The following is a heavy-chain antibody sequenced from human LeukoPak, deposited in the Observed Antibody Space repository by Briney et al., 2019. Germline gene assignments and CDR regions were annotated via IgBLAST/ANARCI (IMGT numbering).Heavy chain of an antibody. D-gene: IGHD4-17*01. J-gene: IGHJ4*02. CDR3: AKDSILYDYGDQSGDY. CDR2: IWYDGSNK. CDR1: GFTFSSYG. Sequence: GSLRLSCAASGFTFSSYGMHWVRQAPGKGLEWVAVIWYDGSNKYYADSVKGRFTISRDNSKNTLYLQMNSLRAEDTAVYYCAKDSILYDYGDQSGDYWGQGTLVTVSS. V-gene: IGHV3-33*06.